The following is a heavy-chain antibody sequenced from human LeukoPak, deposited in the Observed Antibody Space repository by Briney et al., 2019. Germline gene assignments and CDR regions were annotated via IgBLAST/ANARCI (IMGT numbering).Heavy chain of an antibody. D-gene: IGHD4-17*01. CDR3: ARAHYGDYQTYYFDY. V-gene: IGHV1-18*01. CDR1: GYTFTIYG. Sequence: GASVKVSFKASGYTFTIYGISWVRQAPGQGLEGMGWISAYNGNTNYAQKLQGRVTMTTDTSTSTAYMELRSLRSDDTAVYYCARAHYGDYQTYYFDYWGQGTLVTVSS. CDR2: ISAYNGNT. J-gene: IGHJ4*02.